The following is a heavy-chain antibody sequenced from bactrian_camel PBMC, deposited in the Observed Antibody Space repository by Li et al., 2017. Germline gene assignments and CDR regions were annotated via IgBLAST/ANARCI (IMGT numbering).Heavy chain of an antibody. Sequence: HVQLVESGGGLVQPGGSLRLSCAASGDTLSTNCMAWFRQAPGKEREGVARIATGSGNTYYTDSVKGRFTVSRDNGKNSVFLQMNNLKSEDTGLYYCVTDERLPRVNWGQGTQVTVS. CDR3: VTDERLPRVN. J-gene: IGHJ4*01. CDR1: GDTLSTNC. V-gene: IGHV3S54*01. CDR2: IATGSGNT. D-gene: IGHD4*01.